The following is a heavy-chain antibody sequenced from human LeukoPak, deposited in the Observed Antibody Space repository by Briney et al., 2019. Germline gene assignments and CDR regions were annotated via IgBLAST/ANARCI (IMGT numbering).Heavy chain of an antibody. CDR3: VRGGASRPDF. D-gene: IGHD6-6*01. V-gene: IGHV3-53*01. J-gene: IGHJ4*02. CDR2: IYSDNT. Sequence: PGGSLRLSCTVSGFTVSSNSMSWVRQAPGKGLEWVSFIYSDNTHYSDSVKGRFTISRDNAMNSLYLQLNSLRPEDTAVYYCVRGGASRPDFWGQGTLVTVSS. CDR1: GFTVSSNS.